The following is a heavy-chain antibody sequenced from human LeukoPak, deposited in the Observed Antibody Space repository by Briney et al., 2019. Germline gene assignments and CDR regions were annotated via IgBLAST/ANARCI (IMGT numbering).Heavy chain of an antibody. CDR1: GYTLTSYY. J-gene: IGHJ4*02. CDR3: ARAPGYCSGGSCSWFDY. D-gene: IGHD2-15*01. Sequence: ASVKVSCKASGYTLTSYYMHWVRQAPGQGLEWMGVINPSGGSTSYAQKFQGRVTMTRDTSTSTVYMELSSLRSEDTAVYYCARAPGYCSGGSCSWFDYWGQGTLVTVSP. V-gene: IGHV1-46*01. CDR2: INPSGGST.